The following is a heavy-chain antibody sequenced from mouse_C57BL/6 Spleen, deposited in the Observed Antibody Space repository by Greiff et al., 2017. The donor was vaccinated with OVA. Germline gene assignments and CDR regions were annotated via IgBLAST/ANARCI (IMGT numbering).Heavy chain of an antibody. J-gene: IGHJ4*01. Sequence: VQLVESGAELVKPGASVKISCKASGYAFSSYWMNWVKQRPGKGLEWIGQIYPGDGDSNYHGKFKGKATLTADKTSSTAYMQLSSLTSEDSAVYFCARDSNYVEKRAMDYWGQGTSVTVSS. D-gene: IGHD2-5*01. CDR1: GYAFSSYW. CDR2: IYPGDGDS. V-gene: IGHV1-80*01. CDR3: ARDSNYVEKRAMDY.